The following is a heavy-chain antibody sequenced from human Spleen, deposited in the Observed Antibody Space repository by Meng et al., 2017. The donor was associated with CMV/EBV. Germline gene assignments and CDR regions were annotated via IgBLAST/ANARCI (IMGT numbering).Heavy chain of an antibody. J-gene: IGHJ3*02. CDR3: VVVGVTDSFDI. V-gene: IGHV3-73*01. D-gene: IGHD2-15*01. CDR2: IRRKPNNYAT. CDR1: GFTFSGSV. Sequence: GGSLRLSCAASGFTFSGSVIHWVRQASGKGLEWVGRIRRKPNNYATTYGASLKGRFTISRDDSKNTAYLQMNSLTTADTAVYYCVVVGVTDSFDIWGQGTMVTVSS.